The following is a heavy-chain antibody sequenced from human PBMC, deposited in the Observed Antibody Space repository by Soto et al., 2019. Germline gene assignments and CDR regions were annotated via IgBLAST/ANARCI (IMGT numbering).Heavy chain of an antibody. CDR3: ARDLGAAGTFVY. CDR1: GFTVISNY. CDR2: IYSGGST. J-gene: IGHJ4*02. Sequence: GGSLRLSCAASGFTVISNYMSWVRQAPGKGLEWVSVIYSGGSTYYADSVKGRFTISRDNSKNTLYLQMNSLRAEDTAVYYCARDLGAAGTFVYWGQGTLVTVSS. D-gene: IGHD6-13*01. V-gene: IGHV3-53*01.